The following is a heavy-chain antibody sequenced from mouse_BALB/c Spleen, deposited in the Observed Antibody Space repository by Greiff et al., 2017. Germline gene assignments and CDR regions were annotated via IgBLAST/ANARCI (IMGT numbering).Heavy chain of an antibody. V-gene: IGHV1-9*01. D-gene: IGHD2-14*01. CDR3: ARARYDGYYAMDY. CDR1: GYTFSSYW. CDR2: ILPGSGST. J-gene: IGHJ4*01. Sequence: VQLQQSGAELMKPGASVKISCKATGYTFSSYWIEWVKQRPGHGLEWIGEILPGSGSTNYNEKFKGKATFTADTSSNTAYMQLSSLTSEDSAVYYCARARYDGYYAMDYWGQGTSVTVSS.